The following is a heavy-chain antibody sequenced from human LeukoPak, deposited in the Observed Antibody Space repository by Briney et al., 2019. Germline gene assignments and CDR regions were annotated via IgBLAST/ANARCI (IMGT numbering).Heavy chain of an antibody. CDR1: GFTFSSYA. J-gene: IGHJ1*01. Sequence: GRSLRLSCAASGFTFSSYAMHWVRQAPGKGLECVAVISYDGSNKYYADSVKGRFTISRDNSKNTLYLQMNSLRAEDTAVYYCARGDSPAAEYFQHWGQGTLVTVSS. D-gene: IGHD2-15*01. V-gene: IGHV3-30-3*01. CDR3: ARGDSPAAEYFQH. CDR2: ISYDGSNK.